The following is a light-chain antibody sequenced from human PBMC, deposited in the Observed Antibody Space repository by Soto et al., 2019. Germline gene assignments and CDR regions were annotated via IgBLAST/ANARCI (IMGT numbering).Light chain of an antibody. CDR2: EVT. CDR3: SSFTSRFTFV. CDR1: RSDVGAYNY. Sequence: VLTQPASVSGSPGQSIAISCTGTRSDVGAYNYVSWYQQHPGKAPKLVISEVTNRPSGVSDRFSGSKSGNTASLTISGLQAEDEADYYCSSFTSRFTFVFGTGTKVIVL. V-gene: IGLV2-14*01. J-gene: IGLJ1*01.